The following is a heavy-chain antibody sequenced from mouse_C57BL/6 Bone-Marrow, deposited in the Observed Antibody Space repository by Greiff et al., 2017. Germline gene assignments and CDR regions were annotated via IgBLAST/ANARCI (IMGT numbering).Heavy chain of an antibody. CDR1: GYTFTSYW. CDR3: ARRMGHYYAMDY. D-gene: IGHD4-1*01. V-gene: IGHV1-52*01. Sequence: VQLQQPGAELVRPGSSVKLSCKASGYTFTSYWMHWVKQRPIQGLEWIGNIDPSDSETHYNQKFKDKATLTVDKSSSTAYMQLSSLTSEDSAVYYCARRMGHYYAMDYWGQGTSVTVSS. CDR2: IDPSDSET. J-gene: IGHJ4*01.